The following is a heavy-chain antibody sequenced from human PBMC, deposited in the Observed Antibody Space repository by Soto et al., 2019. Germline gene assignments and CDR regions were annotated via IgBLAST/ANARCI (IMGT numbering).Heavy chain of an antibody. V-gene: IGHV3-48*03. CDR2: ISSSGSSI. D-gene: IGHD2-2*01. CDR1: GFTFRSYE. Sequence: HPGGSLRLSCVASGFTFRSYEMNWARQAPGQGLECVSYISSSGSSIYYPDSVKGRFTISRDNAKNSLYLQMNSLRAEDTAVYYCARESCSSSSCSTRYGMDVWGQGTTVTVS. J-gene: IGHJ6*02. CDR3: ARESCSSSSCSTRYGMDV.